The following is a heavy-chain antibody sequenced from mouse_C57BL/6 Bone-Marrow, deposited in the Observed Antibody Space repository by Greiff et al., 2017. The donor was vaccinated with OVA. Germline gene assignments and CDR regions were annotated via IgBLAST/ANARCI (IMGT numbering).Heavy chain of an antibody. J-gene: IGHJ1*03. CDR1: GYTFTDYN. D-gene: IGHD1-1*01. CDR3: ARSIITTVHWYFDV. V-gene: IGHV1-18*01. CDR2: INPNNGGT. Sequence: VQLQQSGPELVKPGASVKIPCKASGYTFTDYNMDWVKQSHGKSLEWIGDINPNNGGTIYNQKFKGKATLTVDKSSSTAYMELRSLTSEDTAVYYCARSIITTVHWYFDVWGTGTTVTVSS.